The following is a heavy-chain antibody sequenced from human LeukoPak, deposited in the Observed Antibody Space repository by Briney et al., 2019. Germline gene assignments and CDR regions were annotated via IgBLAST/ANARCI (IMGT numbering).Heavy chain of an antibody. J-gene: IGHJ4*02. V-gene: IGHV6-1*01. CDR2: TYYRPKWYN. CDR3: ARGYGYGFDY. CDR1: GDSVSSNSAA. Sequence: SQTLALTCAISGDSVSSNSAAWNWNRQSPSRGLEWLGRTYYRPKWYNDYAVSVKSRITVNPDTSKNQFSLQLNSVTPEDTAVYYCARGYGYGFDYWGQGTLVTVSS. D-gene: IGHD5-18*01.